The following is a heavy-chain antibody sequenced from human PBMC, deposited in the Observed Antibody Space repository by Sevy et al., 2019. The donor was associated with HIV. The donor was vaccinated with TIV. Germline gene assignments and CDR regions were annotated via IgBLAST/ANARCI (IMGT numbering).Heavy chain of an antibody. V-gene: IGHV3-15*01. CDR3: TTDPPLIVDREATFDY. Sequence: GGSLRLSCAASGFTFSNAWMSWVRQAPGKGLEWVGRIKSKTDGGTTDYAAPVKGRFTISRDDSKNMLYLQMNSLKTEDTAVYYCTTDPPLIVDREATFDYWGQGTLVTVSS. CDR1: GFTFSNAW. CDR2: IKSKTDGGTT. D-gene: IGHD3-22*01. J-gene: IGHJ4*02.